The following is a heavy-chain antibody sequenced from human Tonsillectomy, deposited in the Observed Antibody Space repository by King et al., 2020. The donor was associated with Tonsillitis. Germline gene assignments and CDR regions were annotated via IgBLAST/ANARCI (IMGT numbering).Heavy chain of an antibody. CDR2: IYPGDSDT. D-gene: IGHD3-10*01. Sequence: VQLVESGAEVKKPGESLKISCTGSGYSFTSYWIGWVRQMPGKGLEWMGIIYPGDSDTRYSPSFKGQVTISADKSISTAYLQWSSLKASDTAMYYCARPTVEYGSGSYSLGYFDYWGQGTLVTVST. CDR1: GYSFTSYW. V-gene: IGHV5-51*01. CDR3: ARPTVEYGSGSYSLGYFDY. J-gene: IGHJ4*02.